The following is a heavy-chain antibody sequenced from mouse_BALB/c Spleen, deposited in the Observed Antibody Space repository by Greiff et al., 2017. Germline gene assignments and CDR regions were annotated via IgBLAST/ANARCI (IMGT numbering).Heavy chain of an antibody. D-gene: IGHD2-4*01. CDR3: ARQGGFSDYLYYAMDY. J-gene: IGHJ4*01. V-gene: IGHV5-9-3*01. CDR2: ISSGGSYT. Sequence: EVHLVESGGGLVKPGGSLKLSCAASGFTFSSYAMSWVRQTPEKRLEWVATISSGGSYTYYPDSVKGRFTISRDNAKNTLYLQMSSLRSEDTAMYYCARQGGFSDYLYYAMDYWGQGTSVTVSS. CDR1: GFTFSSYA.